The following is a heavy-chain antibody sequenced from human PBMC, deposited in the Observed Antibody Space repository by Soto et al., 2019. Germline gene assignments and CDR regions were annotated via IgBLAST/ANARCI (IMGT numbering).Heavy chain of an antibody. CDR2: INHSGST. CDR1: GGSFSGYY. CDR3: ARISGYCSGGSCYGDYYYYGMDV. Sequence: ETLSLTCAVYGGSFSGYYWSWIRQPPRKGLEWIGEINHSGSTNYNPSLKSRVTISVDTSKNQFSLKLSSVTAADTAVYYCARISGYCSGGSCYGDYYYYGMDVWGQGTTVTSP. V-gene: IGHV4-34*01. D-gene: IGHD2-15*01. J-gene: IGHJ6*02.